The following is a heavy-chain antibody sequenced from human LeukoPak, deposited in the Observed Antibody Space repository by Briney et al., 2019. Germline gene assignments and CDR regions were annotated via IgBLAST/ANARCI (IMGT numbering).Heavy chain of an antibody. CDR3: ARHDGSSWYYAFDV. J-gene: IGHJ3*01. CDR2: ISAYNGDT. D-gene: IGHD6-13*01. V-gene: IGHV1-18*01. Sequence: ASVKVSCKASGYTFTEYGVTWVRQAPGQGLEWMGWISAYNGDTDYAQKFQGRVTMTTDTSTSTAYLDLRSLTSDDTAVYYCARHDGSSWYYAFDVWGQGTMVTVSS. CDR1: GYTFTEYG.